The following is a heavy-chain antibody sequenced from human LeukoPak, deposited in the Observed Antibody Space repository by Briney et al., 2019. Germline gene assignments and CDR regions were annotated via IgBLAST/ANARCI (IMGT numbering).Heavy chain of an antibody. Sequence: GGSLRLSCAASGFTFSSYAMDWVRRAPGKGLEGVADISYDGSNKSYAVSVKGRLTISRDTSKNTLYLPMNSLRAEDTAVYYCARDRGDIWGQGTMVTVSS. J-gene: IGHJ3*02. CDR1: GFTFSSYA. CDR2: ISYDGSNK. V-gene: IGHV3-30*04. CDR3: ARDRGDI.